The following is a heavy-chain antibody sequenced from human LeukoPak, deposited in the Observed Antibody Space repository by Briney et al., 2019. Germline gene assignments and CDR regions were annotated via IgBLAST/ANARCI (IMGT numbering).Heavy chain of an antibody. V-gene: IGHV3-43*01. J-gene: IGHJ4*02. CDR1: GFTFSSSW. D-gene: IGHD3-10*02. CDR2: AGWAGGTT. CDR3: AKELDTMFFDY. Sequence: GGSLRLSCAVSGFTFSSSWMHWVRQAPGKGLEWVSLAGWAGGTTFYSDSVRGRFTISRDSGRKSVYLQMNSLTTDDTAFYFCAKELDTMFFDYWGQGALVTVSS.